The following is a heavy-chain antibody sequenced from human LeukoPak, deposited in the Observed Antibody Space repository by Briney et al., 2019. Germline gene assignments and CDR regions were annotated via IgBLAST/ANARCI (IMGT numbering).Heavy chain of an antibody. J-gene: IGHJ5*02. CDR3: AKDRGGPYYDYVWGSYRIDP. D-gene: IGHD3-16*01. CDR1: GFTFSSYA. Sequence: GGSLRLSSAASGFTFSSYAMSWVRQAPGKGLEWVSAISGSGGSTYYADSVKGRFTISRDNSKNTLYLQMNSLRAEDTAVYYCAKDRGGPYYDYVWGSYRIDPWGQGTLVTVSS. CDR2: ISGSGGST. V-gene: IGHV3-23*01.